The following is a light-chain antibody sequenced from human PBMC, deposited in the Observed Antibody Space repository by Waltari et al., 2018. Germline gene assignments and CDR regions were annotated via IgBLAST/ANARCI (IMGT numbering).Light chain of an antibody. V-gene: IGLV2-14*01. J-gene: IGLJ1*01. CDR2: EVS. Sequence: QSALTQPASVSGSPGQSITISCSGTDSDVGAYDFVSWYQQHPGKAPHLIIYEVSNRTSGILNRFAASKSGNKASLTISGLQAEDEADYYCSSYTTSSAPGVFGTGTRVTVL. CDR3: SSYTTSSAPGV. CDR1: DSDVGAYDF.